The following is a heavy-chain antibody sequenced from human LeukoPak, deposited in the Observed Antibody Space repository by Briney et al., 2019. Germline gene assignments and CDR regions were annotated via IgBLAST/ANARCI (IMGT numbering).Heavy chain of an antibody. V-gene: IGHV1-24*01. CDR1: GYTLTELS. CDR3: ARGYCSGGSCHLNSYNWFDP. D-gene: IGHD2-15*01. J-gene: IGHJ5*02. CDR2: FDPEDGET. Sequence: ASVKVSCKVSGYTLTELSMHWVRQAPGKGLEWMGGFDPEDGETIYAQKFQGRVTMTEDTSTDTAYMELSSLRSEDTAVYYCARGYCSGGSCHLNSYNWFDPWGQGTLVTVSS.